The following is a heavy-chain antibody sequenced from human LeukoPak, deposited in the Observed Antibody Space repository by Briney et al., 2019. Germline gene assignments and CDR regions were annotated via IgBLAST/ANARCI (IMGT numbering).Heavy chain of an antibody. CDR3: ASSSFGAPLDY. CDR2: INSDGSST. V-gene: IGHV3-74*01. CDR1: GFTFSSYA. J-gene: IGHJ4*02. D-gene: IGHD3-10*01. Sequence: GGSLRLSCAASGFTFSSYAMHWVRQAPGKGLVWVSRINSDGSSTSYADSVKGRFTISRDNAKNTLYLQMNSLRAEDTAVYYCASSSFGAPLDYWGQGTLVTVSS.